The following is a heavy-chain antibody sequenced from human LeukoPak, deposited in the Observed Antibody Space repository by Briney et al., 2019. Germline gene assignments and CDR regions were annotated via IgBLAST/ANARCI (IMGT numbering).Heavy chain of an antibody. CDR3: ARPDYPHWFFDL. Sequence: SETLSLTCTVSGGSVTRYYGSWIRQPPGKGLEWIGYTYYSGSTNYNPSLKSRVTISVDTSKNQFSLKLSSVTAADTAVYYCARPDYPHWFFDLWGRGTLVTVSS. V-gene: IGHV4-59*02. CDR1: GGSVTRYY. CDR2: TYYSGST. J-gene: IGHJ2*01. D-gene: IGHD3-16*01.